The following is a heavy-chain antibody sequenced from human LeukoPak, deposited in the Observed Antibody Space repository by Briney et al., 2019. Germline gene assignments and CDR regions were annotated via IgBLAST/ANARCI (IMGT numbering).Heavy chain of an antibody. D-gene: IGHD5-18*01. Sequence: SVKVSCKASGGTFSSYAISWVRQAPGQGLEWMGGIIPIFGTANYAQKFQGRVTITADESTSTAYMELSSLRSEDTAVYYCARGGYSYGYYYYGMVVWGKGTTVTVSS. CDR2: IIPIFGTA. V-gene: IGHV1-69*13. J-gene: IGHJ6*04. CDR3: ARGGYSYGYYYYGMVV. CDR1: GGTFSSYA.